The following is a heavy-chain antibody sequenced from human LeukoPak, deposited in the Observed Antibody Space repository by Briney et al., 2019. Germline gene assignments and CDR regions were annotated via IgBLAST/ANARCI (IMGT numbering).Heavy chain of an antibody. V-gene: IGHV4-30-2*01. Sequence: PSQTLSLTCAVSGGSISSGGYSWSWIRQPPGKGLEWIGYTYHSGSTYYNPSLKSRVTISVDRSKNQFSLKLSSVTAADTAVYYCATIPLDTDAFDIWGQGTMVTVSS. CDR3: ATIPLDTDAFDI. J-gene: IGHJ3*02. D-gene: IGHD2-21*01. CDR2: TYHSGST. CDR1: GGSISSGGYS.